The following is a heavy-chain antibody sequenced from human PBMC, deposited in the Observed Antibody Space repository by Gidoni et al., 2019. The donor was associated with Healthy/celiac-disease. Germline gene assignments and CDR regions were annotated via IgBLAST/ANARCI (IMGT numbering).Heavy chain of an antibody. J-gene: IGHJ4*02. Sequence: QVQLVQSGAEVKKPGSSVQVSCKASGGTFSSYAISWVRQAPGQGLEWMGGIIPIFGTANYAQKFQGRVTITADKSTSTAYMELSSLRSEDTAVYYCARDRFTGIAVAGTTSFDYWGQGTLVTVSS. CDR2: IIPIFGTA. CDR3: ARDRFTGIAVAGTTSFDY. CDR1: GGTFSSYA. V-gene: IGHV1-69*06. D-gene: IGHD6-13*01.